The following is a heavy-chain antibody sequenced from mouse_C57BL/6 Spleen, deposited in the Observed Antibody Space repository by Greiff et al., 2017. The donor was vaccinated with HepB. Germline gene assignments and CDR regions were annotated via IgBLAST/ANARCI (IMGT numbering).Heavy chain of an antibody. CDR1: GYTFTSYW. V-gene: IGHV1-53*01. CDR2: INPSNGGT. D-gene: IGHD2-2*01. Sequence: QVHVKQSGTELVKPGASVKLSCKASGYTFTSYWMHWVKQRPGQGLEWIGNINPSNGGTNYNEKFKSKATLTVDKSSSTAYMQLSSLTSEDSAVYYCARGDYGYDADFDYWGQGTTLTVSS. CDR3: ARGDYGYDADFDY. J-gene: IGHJ2*01.